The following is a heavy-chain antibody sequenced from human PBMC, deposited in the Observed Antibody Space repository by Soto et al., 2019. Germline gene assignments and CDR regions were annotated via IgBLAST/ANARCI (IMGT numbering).Heavy chain of an antibody. CDR3: ASQGYTVVTQIDL. Sequence: EVQLVESGGGLVQPGGSLRLSCVASGFTFGTYTMNWVRQAPGKGPEWVSYISGHNADIYYADSVRGRFTISRDNAKSSLFLQIDSLRDEDTAVYYCASQGYTVVTQIDLWGQGTVVTVSS. CDR1: GFTFGTYT. CDR2: ISGHNADI. D-gene: IGHD2-21*02. V-gene: IGHV3-48*02. J-gene: IGHJ5*02.